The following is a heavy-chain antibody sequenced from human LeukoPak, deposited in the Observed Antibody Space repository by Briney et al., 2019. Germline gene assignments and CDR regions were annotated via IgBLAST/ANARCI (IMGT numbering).Heavy chain of an antibody. CDR1: GGSLSGHF. D-gene: IGHD5-18*01. V-gene: IGHV4-59*11. CDR3: ARSFSLRLWGTGVWFDP. Sequence: SETLSLTCTVSGGSLSGHFWSWFRRPPGKGLENIGYIHSSGSTNYNPSYKSRVTISVDTSKNQFSLKLSSVTAADTAVYYCARSFSLRLWGTGVWFDPWGQGTLVTVSS. CDR2: IHSSGST. J-gene: IGHJ5*02.